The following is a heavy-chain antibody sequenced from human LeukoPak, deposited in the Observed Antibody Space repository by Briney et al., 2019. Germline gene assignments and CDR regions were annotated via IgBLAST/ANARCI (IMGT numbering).Heavy chain of an antibody. V-gene: IGHV5-51*07. CDR3: ARSNVRFQELTDFVC. D-gene: IGHD6-13*01. CDR1: DYSFTSYW. J-gene: IGHJ4*02. CDR2: NYPGDSKT. Sequence: GASLNISCKCSDYSFTSYWLGGVHHMPRKGVEWMGINYPGDSKTSTNQSLQSQVTISADKSISTAYLQWSSMKASDTAMYYCARSNVRFQELTDFVCWGQGTLVIVSS.